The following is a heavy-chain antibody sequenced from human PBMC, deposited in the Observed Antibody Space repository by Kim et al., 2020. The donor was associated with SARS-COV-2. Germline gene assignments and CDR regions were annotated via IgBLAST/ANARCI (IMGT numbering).Heavy chain of an antibody. V-gene: IGHV3-64D*09. Sequence: GGSLRLSCSASGFTFSSYAMHWVRQAPGKGLEYVSAISSNGGSTYYADSVKGRFTISRDNSKNTLYLQMSSLRAEDTAVYYCVLSPRLSIAAAGTLNHYYYYGMDVWGQGTTVTVSS. CDR2: ISSNGGST. D-gene: IGHD6-13*01. CDR1: GFTFSSYA. CDR3: VLSPRLSIAAAGTLNHYYYYGMDV. J-gene: IGHJ6*02.